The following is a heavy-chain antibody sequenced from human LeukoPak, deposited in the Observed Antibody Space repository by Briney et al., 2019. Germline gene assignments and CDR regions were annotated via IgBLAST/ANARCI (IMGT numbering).Heavy chain of an antibody. CDR1: GFTFSSYS. Sequence: GGSLRLSCAASGFTFSSYSMNWVRQAPGKGLEWVSFISSSSIYIYYADSVKGRFTISRDNAKNSLYLQMNSLRVEDTAVYYCATWPGAWYGEDSWGQGTLVTVSS. D-gene: IGHD3-10*01. CDR3: ATWPGAWYGEDS. V-gene: IGHV3-21*04. CDR2: ISSSSIYI. J-gene: IGHJ4*02.